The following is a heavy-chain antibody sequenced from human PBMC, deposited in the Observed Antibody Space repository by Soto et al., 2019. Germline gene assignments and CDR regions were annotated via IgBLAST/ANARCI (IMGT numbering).Heavy chain of an antibody. CDR3: ARGLTSPRYSSSWYTLVWFDP. D-gene: IGHD6-13*01. CDR2: INHSGST. CDR1: GGSFSGYY. V-gene: IGHV4-34*01. J-gene: IGHJ5*02. Sequence: SETLSLTCAVYGGSFSGYYWSWIRQPPGKGLEWIGEINHSGSTNYNPSLKSRVTISVDTSKNQFSLKLSSVTAADTAVYYCARGLTSPRYSSSWYTLVWFDPWGQGTLVTVPQ.